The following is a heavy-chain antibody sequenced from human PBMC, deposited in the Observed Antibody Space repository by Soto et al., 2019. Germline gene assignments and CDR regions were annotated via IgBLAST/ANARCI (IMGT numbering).Heavy chain of an antibody. J-gene: IGHJ4*02. D-gene: IGHD5-12*01. CDR1: GGSLRGYY. CDR2: INYSVNT. CDR3: ARVQYKSGSYIFDY. V-gene: IGHV4-34*01. Sequence: PSETLSLTCGVYGGSLRGYYWSWIRQPPGKGLEWIGEINYSVNTNYNPSLKSRVIISLDTSENQFSLKLSSVTAADTAVYYCARVQYKSGSYIFDYWGQGTLVTVSS.